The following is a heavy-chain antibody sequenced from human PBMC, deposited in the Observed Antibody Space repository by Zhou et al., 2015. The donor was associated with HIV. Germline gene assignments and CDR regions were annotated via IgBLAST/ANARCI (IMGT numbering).Heavy chain of an antibody. J-gene: IGHJ3*02. Sequence: LVQSGTEVRKPGSSVKVSCKATGGTFSGSDISWVRQAPGQGLEWMGSITPMFETETYAENFRARLTITVDKSTSAAYMELTSLTSEDAAIYYCATSSGNYDYSFDIWGQGTKVVVSS. D-gene: IGHD3-22*01. V-gene: IGHV1-69*06. CDR3: ATSSGNYDYSFDI. CDR1: GGTFSGSD. CDR2: ITPMFETE.